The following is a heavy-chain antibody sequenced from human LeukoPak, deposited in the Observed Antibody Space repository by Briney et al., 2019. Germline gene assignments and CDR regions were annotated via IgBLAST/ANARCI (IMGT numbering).Heavy chain of an antibody. CDR1: GFTFSRYS. CDR2: ITSSSSYI. D-gene: IGHD3-22*01. J-gene: IGHJ4*02. CDR3: ARVRYDSSGYYSLSDY. Sequence: PGGSLRLSCAASGFTFSRYSMNWVRQAPGKGLEWVSSITSSSSYIYYADSVKGRFTISRDNAKNSLYLQMNSLRAEDTAVYYCARVRYDSSGYYSLSDYWGQGILVTVSS. V-gene: IGHV3-21*01.